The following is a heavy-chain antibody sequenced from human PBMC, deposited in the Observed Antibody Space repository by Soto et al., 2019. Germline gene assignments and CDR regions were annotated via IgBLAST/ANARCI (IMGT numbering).Heavy chain of an antibody. V-gene: IGHV1-69*01. CDR1: GGTFSSYA. D-gene: IGHD2-2*01. CDR3: ARSQGSSTSLEIYYYYYYGMDV. CDR2: IIPISGTA. Sequence: QVQLVQSGDEVKKPGSSVKVSCKASGGTFSSYAIRWVRQAPGQGIEWMGGIIPISGTANYAQKFQGRVTISADESRSTAYMELSSLRSEDTAVYYCARSQGSSTSLEIYYYYYYGMDVWGQGTTVTVSS. J-gene: IGHJ6*02.